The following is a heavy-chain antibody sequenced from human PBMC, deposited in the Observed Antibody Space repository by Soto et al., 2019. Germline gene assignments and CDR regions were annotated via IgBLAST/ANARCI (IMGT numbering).Heavy chain of an antibody. Sequence: EVQLVESGGGLVQPGGSLRLSCAASGFTFSSYWMSWVRQAPGKGLEWVANIKEDGSDMYYVDSVKGRFTISRDNAKNSLSRQMNSLRAEDTAVYYCATEVWVYYDFWSGYSDYWGQGTLVTVSS. J-gene: IGHJ4*02. CDR1: GFTFSSYW. CDR2: IKEDGSDM. D-gene: IGHD3-3*01. CDR3: ATEVWVYYDFWSGYSDY. V-gene: IGHV3-7*01.